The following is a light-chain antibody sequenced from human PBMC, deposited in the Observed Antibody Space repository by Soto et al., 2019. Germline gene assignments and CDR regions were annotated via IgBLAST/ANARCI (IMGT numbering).Light chain of an antibody. CDR3: GSWDTSLSAGV. CDR2: ENN. Sequence: QAVVTQPPSVSAAPGQKVTISCSGSSSNIGNKYVSWYQQLPGTAPKLLIFENNKRPSGIPDRFSGSKSGTSATLDITGLQTGDEADYYCGSWDTSLSAGVFGGGTKVTVL. J-gene: IGLJ3*02. CDR1: SSNIGNKY. V-gene: IGLV1-51*02.